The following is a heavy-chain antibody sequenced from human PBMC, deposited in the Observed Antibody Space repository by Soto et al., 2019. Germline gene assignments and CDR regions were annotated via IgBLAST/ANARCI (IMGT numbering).Heavy chain of an antibody. CDR2: ISSTTNYI. CDR1: GFTFTRYS. D-gene: IGHD1-7*01. V-gene: IGHV3-21*06. CDR3: ARESEELTSNFDY. Sequence: GSLRLSCAASGFTFTRYSMNWVRQAPGKGLEWVSSISSTTNYIYYGDSMKGRFTISRDNAKNSLYLEMNSLRAEDTAVYYCARESEELTSNFDYWGQGTLVTVSS. J-gene: IGHJ4*02.